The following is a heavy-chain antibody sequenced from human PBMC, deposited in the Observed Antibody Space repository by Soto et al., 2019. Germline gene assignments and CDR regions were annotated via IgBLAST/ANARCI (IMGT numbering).Heavy chain of an antibody. V-gene: IGHV3-53*01. J-gene: IGHJ6*02. CDR2: IYGGGST. CDR1: GFTVSSNY. CDR3: ARGEQQLNYGMDV. Sequence: EVQLVESGGGLIQPGGSLRLSCAASGFTVSSNYMSWVRQAPGKGLEWVSVIYGGGSTYYADSVKGRFTISRDNSKNTLYLQMNSLRAEDTAVYYCARGEQQLNYGMDVWGQGTTVTVSS. D-gene: IGHD6-13*01.